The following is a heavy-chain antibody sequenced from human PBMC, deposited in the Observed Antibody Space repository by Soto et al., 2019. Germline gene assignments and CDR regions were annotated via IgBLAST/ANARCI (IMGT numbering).Heavy chain of an antibody. Sequence: SETLSLTCTVSGGSIISGYWSWIRQPPGKGLEWIGYISYSGNTNYNPSLKSRVTMSVDTPKNQFSLRLSSVTTADTAVYYCAGLRGYAGSPIDYWGQGTLVTVVL. CDR3: AGLRGYAGSPIDY. CDR1: GGSIISGY. V-gene: IGHV4-59*01. J-gene: IGHJ4*02. CDR2: ISYSGNT. D-gene: IGHD2-15*01.